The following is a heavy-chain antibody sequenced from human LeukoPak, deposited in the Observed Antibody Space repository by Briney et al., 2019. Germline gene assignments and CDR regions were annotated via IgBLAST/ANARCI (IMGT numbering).Heavy chain of an antibody. J-gene: IGHJ4*02. V-gene: IGHV1-2*02. CDR1: GYTFTGYY. CDR3: ARDLGPPAPFDY. D-gene: IGHD1-26*01. CDR2: INPNSGGT. Sequence: ASVKVSCKASGYTFTGYYMHWVRQAPGQGLEWMGWINPNSGGTNYAQKFQGRVTMTRDTSISTAYMELSRLRFDDTAVYYCARDLGPPAPFDYWGQGTLVTVSS.